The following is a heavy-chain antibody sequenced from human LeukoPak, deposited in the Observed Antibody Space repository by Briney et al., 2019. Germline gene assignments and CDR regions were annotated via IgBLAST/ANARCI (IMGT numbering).Heavy chain of an antibody. CDR3: ARHAGYSSSSGIDY. CDR2: IYYSGST. CDR1: GGSISSSSYY. Sequence: SETLSLTCTVSGGSISSSSYYWGWIRQPPGKGLEWIGSIYYSGSTYYNPSLKSRVTISVDTSKNQFSLKLSSVTAADTAVYYCARHAGYSSSSGIDYWGQGTLVTVS. V-gene: IGHV4-39*01. J-gene: IGHJ4*02. D-gene: IGHD6-6*01.